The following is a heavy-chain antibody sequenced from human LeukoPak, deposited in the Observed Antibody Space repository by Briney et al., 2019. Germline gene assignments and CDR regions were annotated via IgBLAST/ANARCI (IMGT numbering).Heavy chain of an antibody. CDR2: IWYDGSNK. D-gene: IGHD5-18*01. CDR1: GFTFSSYG. CDR3: ARLRRYIKQATSGMDV. Sequence: GSLRLSCAASGFTFSSYGMHWVRQAPGKGLEWVAVIWYDGSNKYYADSVKGRFTISRDNSKNTLYLQMNSLRAEDTAVYYCARLRRYIKQATSGMDVWGQGTTVTVSS. V-gene: IGHV3-33*01. J-gene: IGHJ6*02.